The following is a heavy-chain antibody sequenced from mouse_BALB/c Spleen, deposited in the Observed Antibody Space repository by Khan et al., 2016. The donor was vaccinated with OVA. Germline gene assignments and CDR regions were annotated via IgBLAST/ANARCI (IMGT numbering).Heavy chain of an antibody. CDR1: GFNIKDYY. CDR3: ARAGYFAWFGY. J-gene: IGHJ3*01. V-gene: IGHV14-1*02. CDR2: IDPENGKS. Sequence: VQLQQSGAELVRPGALVKLSRKASGFNIKDYYMHWVKQRAEQGLEWIGWIDPENGKSIYDPKFQGKASITADTSSNTAYLQLSSLTSEDTAVYYCARAGYFAWFGYWGQGTLVTVSA.